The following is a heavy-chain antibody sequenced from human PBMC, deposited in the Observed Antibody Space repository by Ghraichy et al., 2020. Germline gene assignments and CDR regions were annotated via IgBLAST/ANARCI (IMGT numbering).Heavy chain of an antibody. J-gene: IGHJ5*02. CDR3: ATYSSSRVWFDP. Sequence: GESLNISCVASGFTFSSYWMTWVRQAPGKGLEWVASIKQDGSEKYYVDSVKGRFTISRDNAKNSLYLQMNSLRADDTAIYYCATYSSSRVWFDPWGRGTLVTVSS. CDR2: IKQDGSEK. CDR1: GFTFSSYW. D-gene: IGHD6-6*01. V-gene: IGHV3-7*01.